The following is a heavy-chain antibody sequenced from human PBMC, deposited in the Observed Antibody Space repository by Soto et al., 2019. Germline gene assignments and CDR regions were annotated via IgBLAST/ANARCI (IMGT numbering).Heavy chain of an antibody. D-gene: IGHD2-21*01. CDR2: MSSDGTNK. CDR3: AKDPWEEYYSSWFDH. CDR1: GFTFSSYA. V-gene: IGHV3-30*18. Sequence: QVQLVESGGGVVQPGTSLRLSCAASGFTFSSYAVHWVRQAPGEGLEWVAAMSSDGTNKYYADSVKGRFTISRDNSKNTLYLQMNSLRAEVTAVYYCAKDPWEEYYSSWFDHWGQGTLVTRSS. J-gene: IGHJ5*02.